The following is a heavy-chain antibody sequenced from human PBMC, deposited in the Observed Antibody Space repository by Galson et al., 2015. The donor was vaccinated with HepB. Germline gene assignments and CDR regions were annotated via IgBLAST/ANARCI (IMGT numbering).Heavy chain of an antibody. CDR3: ARARGDYIWGTYRPHFDY. Sequence: SLRLSCAASGFSVSVNYMTWVRQAPGKGLEWVPVIYTGGNTYYADFVKGRFTISRDNSKNTLYLQMNSLRADDTAVYYCARARGDYIWGTYRPHFDYWGQGTLVTVSS. V-gene: IGHV3-66*01. CDR2: IYTGGNT. J-gene: IGHJ4*02. CDR1: GFSVSVNY. D-gene: IGHD3-16*02.